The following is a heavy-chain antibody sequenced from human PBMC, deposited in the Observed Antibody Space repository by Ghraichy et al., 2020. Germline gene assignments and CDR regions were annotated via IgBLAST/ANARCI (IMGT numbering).Heavy chain of an antibody. CDR3: ASGGAVVVPAALARDAFDI. V-gene: IGHV4-39*01. J-gene: IGHJ3*02. CDR1: GGSISSSSYY. D-gene: IGHD2-2*01. Sequence: SETLSLTCTVSGGSISSSSYYWGWIRQPPGKGLEWIGSIYYSGSTYYNPSLKSRVTISVDTYKNQFSLKLSSVTAADTAVYYCASGGAVVVPAALARDAFDIWGQVTMVTVSS. CDR2: IYYSGST.